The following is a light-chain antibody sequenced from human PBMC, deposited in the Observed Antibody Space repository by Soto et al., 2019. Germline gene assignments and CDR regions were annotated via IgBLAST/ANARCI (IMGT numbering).Light chain of an antibody. CDR1: QGIKDY. V-gene: IGKV3-20*01. CDR3: QQYAGSPWT. CDR2: DTS. J-gene: IGKJ1*01. Sequence: EIVMTQSPATLSVSPGERATLPCRASQGIKDYVAWFQQKPGQAPRLLIYDTSSRATGIPDRFSGSGSGTDFTLTISRLEPEDFAVYYCQQYAGSPWTFGQGTKVDIK.